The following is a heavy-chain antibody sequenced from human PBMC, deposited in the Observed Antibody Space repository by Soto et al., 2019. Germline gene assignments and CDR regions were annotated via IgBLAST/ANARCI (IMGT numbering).Heavy chain of an antibody. CDR2: ISSGAITI. D-gene: IGHD6-6*01. Sequence: GGSLRLSCAASGFIFSDFYMSWIRQAPGKGLEWVSYISSGAITIYYADSVKGRFTISRDNAKNSLYLQMNSLRAEDTAVYYCAGQYSSSSVEFWGQGTLVTVSS. V-gene: IGHV3-11*01. CDR1: GFIFSDFY. J-gene: IGHJ4*02. CDR3: AGQYSSSSVEF.